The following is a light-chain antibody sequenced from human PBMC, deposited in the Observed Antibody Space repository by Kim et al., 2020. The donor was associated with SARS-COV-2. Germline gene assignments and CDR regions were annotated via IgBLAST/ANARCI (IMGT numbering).Light chain of an antibody. CDR1: QSVRGF. J-gene: IGKJ1*01. CDR3: QQRNNWPRVT. CDR2: DTS. Sequence: SPGKRATLSCRASQSVRGFLAWYQQKPGQAPRRHIYDTSKRATDVPARFSGSGSGTDFTLTITSLEPEDFAVYYCQQRNNWPRVTFGQGTKVDIK. V-gene: IGKV3-11*01.